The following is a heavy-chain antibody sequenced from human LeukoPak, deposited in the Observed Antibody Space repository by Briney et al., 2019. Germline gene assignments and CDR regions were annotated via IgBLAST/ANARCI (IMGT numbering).Heavy chain of an antibody. Sequence: SGGSLRLCCAASGFTFSSYAMSWVRQAPGKGLEWVSAISGSGGSTYYADSVKGRFTISRDNSKNTLYLQMNSLRAEDTAVYYCAKPEDVLRYFGSASYFDYWGQGTLVTVSS. J-gene: IGHJ4*02. D-gene: IGHD3-9*01. CDR3: AKPEDVLRYFGSASYFDY. CDR2: ISGSGGST. V-gene: IGHV3-23*01. CDR1: GFTFSSYA.